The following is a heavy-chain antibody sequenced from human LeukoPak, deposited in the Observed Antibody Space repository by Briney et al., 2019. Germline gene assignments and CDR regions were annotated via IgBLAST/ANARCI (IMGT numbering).Heavy chain of an antibody. CDR2: INHSGST. J-gene: IGHJ6*02. D-gene: IGHD2-2*01. Sequence: SETLSLTCAVYGGSFSGYYWSWIRQPPGKGLEWIGEINHSGSTNYNPSLKSRVTISEDTSKNQFSLKLSSVTAADTAVYYCARDHLQDARYGMDVWGQGTTVTVSS. CDR1: GGSFSGYY. CDR3: ARDHLQDARYGMDV. V-gene: IGHV4-34*01.